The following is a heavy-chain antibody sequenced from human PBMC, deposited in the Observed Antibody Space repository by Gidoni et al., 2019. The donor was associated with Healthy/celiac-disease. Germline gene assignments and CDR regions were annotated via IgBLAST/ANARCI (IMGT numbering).Heavy chain of an antibody. V-gene: IGHV4-34*01. D-gene: IGHD1-26*01. Sequence: QVQLQQWGAGLLKPSETLSLTCAVYGGSFSGYYWSWIRQPPGKGLEWIGEINHSGSTNYNPSLKSRVTISVDTSKNQFSLKLSSVTAADTAVYYCARGRIVGATIYDYWGQGTLVTVSS. CDR2: INHSGST. J-gene: IGHJ4*02. CDR1: GGSFSGYY. CDR3: ARGRIVGATIYDY.